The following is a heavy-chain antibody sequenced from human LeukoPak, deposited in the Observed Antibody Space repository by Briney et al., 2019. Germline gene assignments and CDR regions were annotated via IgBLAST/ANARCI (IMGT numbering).Heavy chain of an antibody. CDR1: GFPFSSYS. V-gene: IGHV3-48*04. CDR2: ISPSGDTI. Sequence: PGGSLRLSCAASGFPFSSYSMNWVRQAPGKGLEWVSFISPSGDTIHYADSVKGRFTISRDNAKNSLYLQLNSLRAEDTAVYYCASVPRYGDSQGTFDIWGQGTMVTISS. J-gene: IGHJ3*02. CDR3: ASVPRYGDSQGTFDI. D-gene: IGHD4-17*01.